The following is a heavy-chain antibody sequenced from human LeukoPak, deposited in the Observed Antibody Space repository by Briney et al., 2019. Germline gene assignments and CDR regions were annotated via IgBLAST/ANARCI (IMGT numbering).Heavy chain of an antibody. CDR1: GYTFTSYD. CDR2: MNPNSGNT. J-gene: IGHJ6*02. D-gene: IGHD6-13*01. V-gene: IGHV1-8*01. CDR3: ARAVSSSWYGFYYYYGMDV. Sequence: GASVKVSCKASGYTFTSYDINWVRHATGQGLEWMGWMNPNSGNTGYAQKFQGRVTMTRNTSISTAYMELSSLRSEDTAVYYCARAVSSSWYGFYYYYGMDVWGQGTTVTVSS.